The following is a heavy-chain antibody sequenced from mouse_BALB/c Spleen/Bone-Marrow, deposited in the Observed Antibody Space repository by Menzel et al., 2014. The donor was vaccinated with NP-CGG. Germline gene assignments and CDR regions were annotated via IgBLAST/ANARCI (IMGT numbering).Heavy chain of an antibody. J-gene: IGHJ3*01. CDR2: ISTYYGDA. D-gene: IGHD2-4*01. CDR1: GYTFTDYA. V-gene: IGHV1S137*01. Sequence: VQLQQSGAELVRPGVSVKISCKGSGYTFTDYAMHWVKQSHAKSLEWIGVISTYYGDASYNQKFKGKATMTVDKSSSXAYMELARLTSEDSAIYYCARGGSTMITTFAYWGQGTLVTVSA. CDR3: ARGGSTMITTFAY.